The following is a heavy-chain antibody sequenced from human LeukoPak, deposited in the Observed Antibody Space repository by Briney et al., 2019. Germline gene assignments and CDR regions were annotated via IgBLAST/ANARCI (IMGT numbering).Heavy chain of an antibody. V-gene: IGHV1-24*01. Sequence: ASVKVSCKVSGYTLTELSMHWVRQAPGKGLEWMGGFDPEDGETIYAQKFQGRVTMTEDTSTDTAYMELSSLRSEDTAVYYCATVSQDIVLMVYAMFDYWGQGTLVTVSS. D-gene: IGHD2-8*01. CDR2: FDPEDGET. J-gene: IGHJ4*02. CDR1: GYTLTELS. CDR3: ATVSQDIVLMVYAMFDY.